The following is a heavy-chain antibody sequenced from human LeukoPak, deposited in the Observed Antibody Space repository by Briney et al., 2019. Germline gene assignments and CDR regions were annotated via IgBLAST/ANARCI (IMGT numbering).Heavy chain of an antibody. CDR3: ARGGDSSTWYGIDS. CDR1: GGSISSGTYS. Sequence: PSETLSLTCAVSGGSISSGTYSWSWIRQPPGKGLEWLGSIYRSGSTDYNPSLKSRVTISVDRSKNQFSLKLNSVTAADTAVYYCARGGDSSTWYGIDSWGQGTLVTVSS. J-gene: IGHJ4*02. V-gene: IGHV4-30-2*01. CDR2: IYRSGST. D-gene: IGHD6-13*01.